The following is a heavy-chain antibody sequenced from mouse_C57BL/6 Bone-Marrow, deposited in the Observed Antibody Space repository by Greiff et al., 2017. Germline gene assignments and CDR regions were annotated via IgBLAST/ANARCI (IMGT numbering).Heavy chain of an antibody. Sequence: VQLQQSGAELVKPGASVKMSCKASGYTFTSYWITWVKQRPGQGLEWIGDIYPGSGSTNYNEKFKSKATLTVDTSSSTAYMQLSSLTSEDSAVYYCAGDYDYDEEYAMDYWGQGTSVTVSS. CDR1: GYTFTSYW. J-gene: IGHJ4*01. V-gene: IGHV1-55*01. CDR3: AGDYDYDEEYAMDY. CDR2: IYPGSGST. D-gene: IGHD2-4*01.